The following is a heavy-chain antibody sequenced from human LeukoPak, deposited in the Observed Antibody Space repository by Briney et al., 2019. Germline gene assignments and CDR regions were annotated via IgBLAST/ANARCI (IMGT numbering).Heavy chain of an antibody. CDR3: ARFARIGYSYGYGRGNAFDI. CDR2: MNPNSGNT. D-gene: IGHD5-18*01. J-gene: IGHJ3*02. CDR1: GYTFTSYD. V-gene: IGHV1-8*03. Sequence: ASVKVSCKASGYTFTSYDINWVRQATGQGLEWMGWMNPNSGNTGYAQKFQGRVTITRNTSISTAYMELSSLRSEDTAVYYCARFARIGYSYGYGRGNAFDIWGQGTMVTVSS.